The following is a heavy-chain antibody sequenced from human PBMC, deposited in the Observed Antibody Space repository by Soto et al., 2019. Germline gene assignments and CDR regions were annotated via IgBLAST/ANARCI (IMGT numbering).Heavy chain of an antibody. CDR2: INHSGST. V-gene: IGHV4-34*01. J-gene: IGHJ6*02. Sequence: NPSETLSLTCAVYGGSFSGYYWSWTRQPPGKGLEWIGEINHSGSTNYNPSLKSRVTISVDTSKNQFSLKLSSVSAADTAVYYCATGRGVRGVIITTYYYYGLDVWGQGTTVTVS. CDR1: GGSFSGYY. CDR3: ATGRGVRGVIITTYYYYGLDV. D-gene: IGHD3-10*01.